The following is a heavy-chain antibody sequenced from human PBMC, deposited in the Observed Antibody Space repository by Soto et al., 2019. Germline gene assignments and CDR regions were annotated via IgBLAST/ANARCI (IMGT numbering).Heavy chain of an antibody. CDR3: ARDDPRQPLIAAADY. CDR2: ISAYNGNT. V-gene: IGHV1-18*01. CDR1: GYTFTSYG. J-gene: IGHJ4*02. Sequence: ASVKLSCKASGYTFTSYGISWVRQAPGQGLEWMGWISAYNGNTNYAQKLQGRVTMTTDTSTSTAYMELRSLRSDDTAVYYCARDDPRQPLIAAADYWGQGTLVTVSS. D-gene: IGHD6-13*01.